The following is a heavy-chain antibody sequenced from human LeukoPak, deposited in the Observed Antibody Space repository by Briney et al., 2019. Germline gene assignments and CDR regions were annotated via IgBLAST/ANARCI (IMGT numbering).Heavy chain of an antibody. CDR1: GFSFNHYW. V-gene: IGHV3-7*01. J-gene: IGHJ4*02. D-gene: IGHD2-15*01. CDR3: GRFGYVAAVDL. CDR2: INPAGSDT. Sequence: GGSLRLSCAAPGFSFNHYWMTWVRQAPGRGLEWVANINPAGSDTYYVDPVKGRFTISRDNAKNLVYLQMNSLRAEDTAVYSCGRFGYVAAVDLWGQGTLVTVSS.